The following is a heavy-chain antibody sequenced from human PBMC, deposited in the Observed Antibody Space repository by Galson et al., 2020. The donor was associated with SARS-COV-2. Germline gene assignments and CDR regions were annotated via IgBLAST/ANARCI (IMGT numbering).Heavy chain of an antibody. D-gene: IGHD2-15*01. J-gene: IGHJ6*02. V-gene: IGHV1-2*02. Sequence: ASVKVSCKASGYTFTGHYMHWVRQAPGQGLEWMGWINPNSGGTNYAQKFQGRVTMTRDTSISTAYMELSRLRSDDTAVYYCARGIVVVVAATGQGYYYYGMDVWGQGTTVTVSS. CDR2: INPNSGGT. CDR1: GYTFTGHY. CDR3: ARGIVVVVAATGQGYYYYGMDV.